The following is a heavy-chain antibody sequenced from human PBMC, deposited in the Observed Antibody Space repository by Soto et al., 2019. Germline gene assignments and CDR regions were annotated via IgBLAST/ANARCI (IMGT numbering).Heavy chain of an antibody. D-gene: IGHD2-8*02. CDR2: INHSGST. J-gene: IGHJ6*02. Sequence: QVQLQQWGAGLLKPSETLSLTCAVYGGSFSGYYWSWIRQPPGKGLEWIGEINHSGSTNYNPSLKSRVTISVDTSKNQFSLKLSSVTAADTAVYYCARGLRFSWCTDYGMDVWGQGTTVTVSS. V-gene: IGHV4-34*01. CDR1: GGSFSGYY. CDR3: ARGLRFSWCTDYGMDV.